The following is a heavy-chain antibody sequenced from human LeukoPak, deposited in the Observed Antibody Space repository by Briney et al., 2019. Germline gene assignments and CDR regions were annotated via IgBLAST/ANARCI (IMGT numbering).Heavy chain of an antibody. CDR3: AKGKSYGCWSGYYPGY. Sequence: GGSLRLSCAASGFTFSNYAMSWVRQAPGKGLEWVSSISGSGGSTYYADSVKGRFTISRDNSKNTLYLQMNSLRAEDTAVYYCAKGKSYGCWSGYYPGYWGKDTLVTVSS. D-gene: IGHD3-3*01. CDR2: ISGSGGST. J-gene: IGHJ1*01. V-gene: IGHV3-23*01. CDR1: GFTFSNYA.